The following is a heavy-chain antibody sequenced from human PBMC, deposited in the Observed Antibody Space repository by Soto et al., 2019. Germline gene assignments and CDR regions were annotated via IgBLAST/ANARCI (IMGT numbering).Heavy chain of an antibody. Sequence: GGSLRLSCAASGFTFSSYAMHWVRQAPGKGLEWVAVISYDGSNKYYADSVKGRFTISRDNSKNTLYLQMNSLRAEDTAVYYCARDRAEGDFWSGENYYYYGMDVWGQGTTVTVSS. V-gene: IGHV3-30-3*01. J-gene: IGHJ6*02. CDR3: ARDRAEGDFWSGENYYYYGMDV. D-gene: IGHD3-3*01. CDR1: GFTFSSYA. CDR2: ISYDGSNK.